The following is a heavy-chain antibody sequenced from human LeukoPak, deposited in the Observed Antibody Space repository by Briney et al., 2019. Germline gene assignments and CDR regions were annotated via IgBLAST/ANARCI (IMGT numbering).Heavy chain of an antibody. Sequence: PGGSLRLSCAASGFTFSTYAMTWVRQAPGKGLGWVSGISTSGDRTYYADSVKGRFTISRDNSKNTLYLQMNSLRAEDTAEYYCARSAVGTSCCTAVDYWGQGTLVTVSS. V-gene: IGHV3-23*01. CDR2: ISTSGDRT. D-gene: IGHD1-26*01. CDR1: GFTFSTYA. J-gene: IGHJ4*02. CDR3: ARSAVGTSCCTAVDY.